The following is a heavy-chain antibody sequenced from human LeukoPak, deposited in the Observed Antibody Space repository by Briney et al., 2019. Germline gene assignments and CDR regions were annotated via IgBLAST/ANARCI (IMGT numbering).Heavy chain of an antibody. CDR2: IYYSGST. V-gene: IGHV4-59*12. CDR1: GGSISSYY. Sequence: SETLSLTCTVSGGSISSYYWSWIRQPPGKGLEWIGYIYYSGSTNYNPSLKSRVTISVDTSKNQFSLKPSSVTAADTAVYYCASITMIVVVTKFDYWGQGTLVTVSS. D-gene: IGHD3-22*01. CDR3: ASITMIVVVTKFDY. J-gene: IGHJ4*02.